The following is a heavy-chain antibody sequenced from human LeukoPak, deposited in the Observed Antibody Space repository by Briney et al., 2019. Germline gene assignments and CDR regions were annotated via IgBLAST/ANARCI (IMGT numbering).Heavy chain of an antibody. D-gene: IGHD5-18*01. CDR2: ISSSGSTI. V-gene: IGHV3-11*01. CDR1: GFTFSDYY. Sequence: PGGSLRLSCAASGFTFSDYYMSWTRQAPGKGLEWVSYISSSGSTIYYADSVKGRFTISRDNAKNSLYLQMNSLRAEDTAVYYCAREGWIQLWGSGVSVAFDIWGQGTMVTVSS. CDR3: AREGWIQLWGSGVSVAFDI. J-gene: IGHJ3*02.